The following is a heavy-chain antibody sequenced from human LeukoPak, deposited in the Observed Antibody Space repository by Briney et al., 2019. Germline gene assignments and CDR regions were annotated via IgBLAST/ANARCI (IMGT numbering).Heavy chain of an antibody. CDR2: IYYSGST. V-gene: IGHV4-30-4*08. J-gene: IGHJ4*02. Sequence: PSETLSLTCTVSGGSISSGDYYWSWIRQPPGKGLEWIGYIYYSGSTYYNPSLKSRVTISADTSKNQFSLKLSSVTAADTAVYYCARDPIVGATHGDYWGQGTLVTVSS. D-gene: IGHD1-26*01. CDR1: GGSISSGDYY. CDR3: ARDPIVGATHGDY.